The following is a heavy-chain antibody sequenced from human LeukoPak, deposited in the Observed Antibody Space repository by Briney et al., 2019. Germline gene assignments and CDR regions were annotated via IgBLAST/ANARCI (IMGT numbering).Heavy chain of an antibody. D-gene: IGHD4-17*01. J-gene: IGHJ3*02. Sequence: GGSLRLSCAASGFTVSSNYMSWVRQAPGKGLEWVSVIYSGGSTYYADSVKGRFTISRDNAKNSLFLQMNSLRAEDTAVYYCARDPGQYGDYGAFDIWGQGTMVTVSS. CDR2: IYSGGST. CDR3: ARDPGQYGDYGAFDI. CDR1: GFTVSSNY. V-gene: IGHV3-53*01.